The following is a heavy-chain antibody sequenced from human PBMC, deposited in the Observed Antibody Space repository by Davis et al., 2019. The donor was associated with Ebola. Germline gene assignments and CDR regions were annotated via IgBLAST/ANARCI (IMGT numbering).Heavy chain of an antibody. CDR1: GFTFSGSA. J-gene: IGHJ4*02. CDR2: IRSKANSYAT. Sequence: PGGSLRLSCAASGFTFSGSAMHWVRQASGKGLEWVGRIRSKANSYATAYAASVKGRFTISRDDSKNTAYLQMNSLKTEDTAVYYCTMAERYCSSTSCYGDYWGQGTLVTVSS. V-gene: IGHV3-73*01. CDR3: TMAERYCSSTSCYGDY. D-gene: IGHD2-2*01.